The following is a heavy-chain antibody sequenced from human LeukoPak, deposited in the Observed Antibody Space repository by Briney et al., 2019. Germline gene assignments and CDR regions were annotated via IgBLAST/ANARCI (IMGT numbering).Heavy chain of an antibody. D-gene: IGHD6-13*01. V-gene: IGHV3-48*01. J-gene: IGHJ4*02. CDR3: ARAKYSSSWYGPYAIVDY. Sequence: GGFLRLSCAASGFTFSSYSMNWVRQAPGKGLEWVSYISSSSSSIYYADSVKGRFTISRDNAKNSLFLQMNSLGAEDTAVYYCARAKYSSSWYGPYAIVDYWGQGTLVTVSS. CDR2: ISSSSSSI. CDR1: GFTFSSYS.